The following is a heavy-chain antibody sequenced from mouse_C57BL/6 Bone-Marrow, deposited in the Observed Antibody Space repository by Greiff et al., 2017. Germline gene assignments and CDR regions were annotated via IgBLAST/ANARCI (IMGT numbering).Heavy chain of an antibody. D-gene: IGHD2-4*01. CDR1: GYTFTSYG. J-gene: IGHJ4*01. Sequence: VQLQQSGAELARPGASVKLSCKASGYTFTSYGISWVKQRTGQGLEWIGEIYPRSGNTYYNEKFKGKATLTADKPSSTAYMELRSLTSEDSAVYFCAKMYDYGDYYAMDYWGQGTSVTVSS. V-gene: IGHV1-81*01. CDR3: AKMYDYGDYYAMDY. CDR2: IYPRSGNT.